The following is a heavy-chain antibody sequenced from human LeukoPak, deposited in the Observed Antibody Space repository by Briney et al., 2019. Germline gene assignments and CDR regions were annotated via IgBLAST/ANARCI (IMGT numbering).Heavy chain of an antibody. Sequence: GRSLRLSCGASGFTFSSYGMHWVRQAPGKGLEWVAGIYWSSVKRDYADSVKGRFTISRDNAKNSLYLQMNSLRVEDTALYYCAKDLSPGGADSWGQGTLVIVSS. V-gene: IGHV3-9*01. J-gene: IGHJ5*02. D-gene: IGHD1-26*01. CDR3: AKDLSPGGADS. CDR1: GFTFSSYG. CDR2: IYWSSVKR.